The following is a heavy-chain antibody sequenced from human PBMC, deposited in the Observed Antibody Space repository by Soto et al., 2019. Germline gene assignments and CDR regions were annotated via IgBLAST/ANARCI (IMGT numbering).Heavy chain of an antibody. V-gene: IGHV1-2*04. Sequence: ASVKVSCKASGYTFTGYYMHWVRQAPGQGLEWMGWINPNSGGTNYAQKFQGWVTMTRDTSISTAYMELSRLRSDDTAVYYCAITMVRGVHYYYGMDVWGQGTTVTVSS. CDR1: GYTFTGYY. CDR2: INPNSGGT. D-gene: IGHD3-10*01. J-gene: IGHJ6*02. CDR3: AITMVRGVHYYYGMDV.